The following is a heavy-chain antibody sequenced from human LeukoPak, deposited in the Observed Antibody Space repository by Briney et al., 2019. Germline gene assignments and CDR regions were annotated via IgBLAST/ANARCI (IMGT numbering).Heavy chain of an antibody. J-gene: IGHJ4*02. CDR3: ARGTARKKYYFDY. CDR1: GFTFSSYG. D-gene: IGHD1-14*01. Sequence: SGGSLRLSCAASGFTFSSYGMHWVRQAPGKGLEWVAFIRYDGSNKYYADSVKGRFTISRDNSKNTLHLQMNSLRAEDTAVYYCARGTARKKYYFDYWGQGTLVTVSS. CDR2: IRYDGSNK. V-gene: IGHV3-30*02.